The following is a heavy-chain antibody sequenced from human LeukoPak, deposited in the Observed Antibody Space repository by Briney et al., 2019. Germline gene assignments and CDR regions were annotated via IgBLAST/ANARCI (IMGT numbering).Heavy chain of an antibody. V-gene: IGHV4-38-2*01. CDR2: IYYSGST. Sequence: PSETLSLTCAVSGYSISSGYYWGWMRQPPGKGLEWIGSIYYSGSTHYNPSLKSRVTISVDTSQNQLSLKLSSVTAADTAVYYCARNDSSGYFDYWGQGTLVTVSS. J-gene: IGHJ4*02. D-gene: IGHD3-22*01. CDR1: GYSISSGYY. CDR3: ARNDSSGYFDY.